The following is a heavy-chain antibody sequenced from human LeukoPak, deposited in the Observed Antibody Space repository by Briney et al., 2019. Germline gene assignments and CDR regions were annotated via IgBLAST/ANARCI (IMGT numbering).Heavy chain of an antibody. V-gene: IGHV4-59*01. CDR3: ARDRRSSSLRKLDYYYMDV. J-gene: IGHJ6*03. CDR2: IYFSGST. D-gene: IGHD6-13*01. CDR1: GGSISSYF. Sequence: PSETLSLTCAVSGGSISSYFWSWIRQPSGKELEYIGYIYFSGSTNYNPSLKSRVTISVDTSKNQFSLKLSSVTAADTAVYYCARDRRSSSLRKLDYYYMDVWGKGTTVTVSS.